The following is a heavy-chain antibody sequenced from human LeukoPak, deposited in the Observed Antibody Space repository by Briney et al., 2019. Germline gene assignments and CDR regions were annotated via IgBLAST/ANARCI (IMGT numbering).Heavy chain of an antibody. CDR2: VYTSGST. V-gene: IGHV4-61*02. CDR3: AREPQWNDAFDI. D-gene: IGHD6-19*01. CDR1: GGSITSGSYY. Sequence: SQTLSLTCAVSGGSITSGSYYWTWIRQPAGKGLEWIGRVYTSGSTNYNPYLKSRVTISVDTSKNQFSLNLRSVTAADTAVYYCAREPQWNDAFDIWGQGTMVTVSS. J-gene: IGHJ3*02.